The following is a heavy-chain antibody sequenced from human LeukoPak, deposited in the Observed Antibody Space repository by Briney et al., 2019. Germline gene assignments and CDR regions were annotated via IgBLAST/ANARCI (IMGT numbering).Heavy chain of an antibody. J-gene: IGHJ5*02. V-gene: IGHV3-33*01. CDR1: GFTFSSYG. D-gene: IGHD5-24*01. CDR3: ARDVTISGNNWFDP. CDR2: ISYDGSDK. Sequence: GRSLRLSCAAPGFTFSSYGIHWVRQAPGKGLEWVAFISYDGSDKSYADSVMGRFTISRDNSKNMLYLQMSSLRAEDTAVFYCARDVTISGNNWFDPWGQGTLVTVSS.